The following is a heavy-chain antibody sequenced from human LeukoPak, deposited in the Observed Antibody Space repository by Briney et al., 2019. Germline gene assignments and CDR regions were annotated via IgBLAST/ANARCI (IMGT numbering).Heavy chain of an antibody. J-gene: IGHJ6*04. CDR1: GFPFSSYA. CDR2: ISYDGSNK. D-gene: IGHD6-19*01. V-gene: IGHV3-30*04. Sequence: GRSLPFYCTTSGFPFSSYAKHWVHQAPGEGVVVVAVISYDGSNKYYADSVQGRFTISRDNSKNTLYMQMNSLRAEETAVYYCARDIQSPGWPPYYYYGMDVWGKGTTVTVSS. CDR3: ARDIQSPGWPPYYYYGMDV.